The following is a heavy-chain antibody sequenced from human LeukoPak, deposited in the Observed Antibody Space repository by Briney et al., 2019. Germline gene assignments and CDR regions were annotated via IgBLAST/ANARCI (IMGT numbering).Heavy chain of an antibody. Sequence: ASVKVSCKASGYTFTSYGISWVRQAPGQGLEWMGWISAYNGNTNYAQKLQGRVTMTTDTSTSTAYMELSSLRSEDTAVYYCARMSYYDSSGDNWFDPWGQGTLVTVSS. V-gene: IGHV1-18*01. CDR1: GYTFTSYG. J-gene: IGHJ5*02. CDR3: ARMSYYDSSGDNWFDP. D-gene: IGHD3-22*01. CDR2: ISAYNGNT.